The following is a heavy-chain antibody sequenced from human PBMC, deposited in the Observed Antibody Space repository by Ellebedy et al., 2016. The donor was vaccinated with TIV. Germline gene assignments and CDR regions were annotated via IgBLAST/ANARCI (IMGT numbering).Heavy chain of an antibody. CDR3: ALGDTMVRH. V-gene: IGHV4-34*01. CDR2: INHSGSA. J-gene: IGHJ1*01. CDR1: VESFSGHY. Sequence: GSLRLXXAVYVESFSGHYWSWIRQPPGKGLEWIGEINHSGSANYNPSLKSRVTISVDTSKNQFSLRLSSVTAADTAVYYCALGDTMVRHWGQGTLVTVSS. D-gene: IGHD3-10*01.